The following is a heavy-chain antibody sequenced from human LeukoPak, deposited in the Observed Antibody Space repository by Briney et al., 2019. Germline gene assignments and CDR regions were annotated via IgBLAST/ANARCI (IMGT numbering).Heavy chain of an antibody. V-gene: IGHV3-15*01. D-gene: IGHD3-22*01. J-gene: IGHJ4*02. CDR1: GFTFSNAW. Sequence: GGSLRLSCAASGFTFSNAWMSWVRQAPGKGREWVGRIKSKTDGVTTDYAAPVKGRFTISRDDSKNTLYLQMNSLKTEDTAVYYCNTEPSYYYDSRSYRTLDYWGQGNLVTVSS. CDR2: IKSKTDGVTT. CDR3: NTEPSYYYDSRSYRTLDY.